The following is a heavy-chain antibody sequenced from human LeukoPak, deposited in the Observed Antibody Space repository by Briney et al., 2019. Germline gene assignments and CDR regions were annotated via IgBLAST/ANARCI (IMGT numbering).Heavy chain of an antibody. D-gene: IGHD3-3*01. CDR2: ISGSGGST. Sequence: GGSLRPSCAASGFTFSSYAMSWVRQAPGKGLEWVSAISGSGGSTYYADSVKGRFTISRDNSKNTLYLQMNSLRAEDTAVYYCAKDLSFWSGYYFDYWGQGTLVTVSS. CDR3: AKDLSFWSGYYFDY. V-gene: IGHV3-23*01. CDR1: GFTFSSYA. J-gene: IGHJ4*02.